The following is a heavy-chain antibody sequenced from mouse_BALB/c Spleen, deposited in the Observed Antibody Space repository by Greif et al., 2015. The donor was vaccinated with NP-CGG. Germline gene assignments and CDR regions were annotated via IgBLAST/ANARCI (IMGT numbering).Heavy chain of an antibody. Sequence: VKLVESGAELVRPGTSVKVSCKASGYAFTNYLIEWVKQRPGQGLEWIGVINPGSGGTNYNEKFKGKATLTAYKSSSTAYMQLSSLTSDDSAVYFCARYYGSSYWYFDVWGAGTTVTVSS. V-gene: IGHV1-54*01. CDR2: INPGSGGT. CDR3: ARYYGSSYWYFDV. CDR1: GYAFTNYL. D-gene: IGHD1-1*01. J-gene: IGHJ1*01.